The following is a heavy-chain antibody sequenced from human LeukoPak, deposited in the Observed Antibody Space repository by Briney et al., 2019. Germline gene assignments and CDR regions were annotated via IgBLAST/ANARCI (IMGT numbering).Heavy chain of an antibody. D-gene: IGHD3-22*01. CDR3: ARLRSGPYDSSGYVDY. J-gene: IGHJ4*02. V-gene: IGHV3-21*04. Sequence: GGSLRLSCAASGFTFDDYAMSWVRQAPGKGLEWVSSISSSSSYIYYADSVKGRFTISRDNAKNSLYLQMNSLRAEDTALYYCARLRSGPYDSSGYVDYWGQGTLVTVSS. CDR2: ISSSSSYI. CDR1: GFTFDDYA.